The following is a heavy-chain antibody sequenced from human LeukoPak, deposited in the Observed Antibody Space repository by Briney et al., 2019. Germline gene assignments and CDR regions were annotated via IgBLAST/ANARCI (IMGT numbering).Heavy chain of an antibody. D-gene: IGHD5-18*01. CDR2: IRSSSSTI. CDR1: GFTFSSCS. J-gene: IGHJ4*02. V-gene: IGHV3-48*01. Sequence: GGSLRLSCAASGFTFSSCSMNWVRQAPGKGLEWVSYIRSSSSTIYYADSVKGRFTISRDNAKNSLYLQMNSLRTEDTAVYYCARGGAPTQPWTNDYWGQGTLVTVSS. CDR3: ARGGAPTQPWTNDY.